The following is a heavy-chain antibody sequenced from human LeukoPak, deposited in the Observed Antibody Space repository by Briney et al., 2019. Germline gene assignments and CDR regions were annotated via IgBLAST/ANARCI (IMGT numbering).Heavy chain of an antibody. Sequence: ASVKVSCKASGYTFTSYGISWVRQAPGQGLEWMGWISAYNGNTNYAQKLQGRVTMTRDTSISTAYMELSRLRSDDTAVYYCARVKVITGTTDYWGQGTLVTVSS. CDR3: ARVKVITGTTDY. CDR1: GYTFTSYG. J-gene: IGHJ4*02. CDR2: ISAYNGNT. V-gene: IGHV1-18*01. D-gene: IGHD1-7*01.